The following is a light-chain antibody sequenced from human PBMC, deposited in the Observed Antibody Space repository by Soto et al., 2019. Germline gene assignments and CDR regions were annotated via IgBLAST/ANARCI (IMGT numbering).Light chain of an antibody. CDR1: SSDVGSYNR. V-gene: IGLV2-18*02. CDR3: SSYTSSSTPCV. J-gene: IGLJ1*01. CDR2: EVS. Sequence: SALTQPPSVSGSPGQSVTISCTGTSSDVGSYNRVSWYQQPPGTAPKLIIYEVSNRPSGVPDRFSGSKSGNTASLTISGLQAEDEADYYCSSYTSSSTPCVFGTGTKVTVL.